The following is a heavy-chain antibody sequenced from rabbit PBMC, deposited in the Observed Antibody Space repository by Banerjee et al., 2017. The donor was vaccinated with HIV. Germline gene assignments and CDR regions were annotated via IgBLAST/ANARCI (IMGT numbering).Heavy chain of an antibody. Sequence: QEQLEESGGDLVKPEGSLTLTCTASGFSFSSSYWICWVRQAPGKGLEWIACIAAGSSGSTYYASWAKGRFTISKTSSTTVTLQMTSLTAADTATYFCVRDGSSSGYYGIFNLWGPGTLVTVS. D-gene: IGHD1-1*01. V-gene: IGHV1S45*01. J-gene: IGHJ4*01. CDR3: VRDGSSSGYYGIFNL. CDR2: IAAGSSGST. CDR1: GFSFSSSYW.